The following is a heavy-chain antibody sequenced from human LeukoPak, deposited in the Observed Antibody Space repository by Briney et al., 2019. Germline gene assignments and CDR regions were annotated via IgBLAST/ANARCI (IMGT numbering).Heavy chain of an antibody. CDR3: AREGTVDRYFQH. D-gene: IGHD3-10*01. Sequence: PSETLSLTCTVSGGSISSYYWSWIRQPPGKGLEWIGYIYYSGSTNYNPSLKSRVTISVDTSKNQLSLKLSSVTAADTAVYYCAREGTVDRYFQHWGQGTLVTVSS. V-gene: IGHV4-59*12. CDR2: IYYSGST. J-gene: IGHJ1*01. CDR1: GGSISSYY.